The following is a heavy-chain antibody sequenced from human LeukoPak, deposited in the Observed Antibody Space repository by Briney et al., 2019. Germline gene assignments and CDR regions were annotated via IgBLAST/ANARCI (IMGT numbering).Heavy chain of an antibody. CDR2: IYYSGNT. V-gene: IGHV4-39*01. Sequence: PSETLSLTCTVSGGSISSSSYYWGWIRQPPGKGLEWIGSIYYSGNTYYNPSLKSRVTISVDTSKNQLSLKLSSVTAADTAVYYCARQGRDGYNSLFDYWGQGTLVTVSS. D-gene: IGHD5-24*01. CDR3: ARQGRDGYNSLFDY. J-gene: IGHJ4*02. CDR1: GGSISSSSYY.